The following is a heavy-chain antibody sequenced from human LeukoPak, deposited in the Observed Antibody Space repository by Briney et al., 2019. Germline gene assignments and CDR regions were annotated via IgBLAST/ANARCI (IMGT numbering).Heavy chain of an antibody. CDR2: SNHSGST. D-gene: IGHD6-19*01. J-gene: IGHJ4*02. V-gene: IGHV4-34*01. Sequence: SETLSLTCAVYGGSFSGYYWSLIRQPPGKGLEWIGESNHSGSTNYNPSLKSRVTISVDTSKNRFSLKLSSVTAADTAVYYCARGRLHSSGWYFKDYWGQGTLVTVSS. CDR1: GGSFSGYY. CDR3: ARGRLHSSGWYFKDY.